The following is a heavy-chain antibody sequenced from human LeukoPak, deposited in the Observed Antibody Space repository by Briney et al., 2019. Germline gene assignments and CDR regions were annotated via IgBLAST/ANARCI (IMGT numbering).Heavy chain of an antibody. V-gene: IGHV3-7*01. J-gene: IGHJ4*02. CDR2: IKQDGSEK. CDR3: ARASDEDCFDY. Sequence: GGLLRLCWAASGFTFSSYWMSWGRQAPGEGVEWGANIKQDGSEKYYVDSVKGRFTISRDNARNSLYLQMNSLRAEDTAVYYCARASDEDCFDYWGQATLVTVSS. CDR1: GFTFSSYW.